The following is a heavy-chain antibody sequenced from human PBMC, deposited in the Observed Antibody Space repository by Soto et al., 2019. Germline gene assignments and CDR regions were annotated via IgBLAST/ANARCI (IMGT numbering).Heavy chain of an antibody. D-gene: IGHD3-3*02. J-gene: IGHJ4*02. CDR2: IYASGTT. V-gene: IGHV4-59*01. Sequence: QVQLQESGPGLVKPSETLSLTCTVSGGSIGSFYWSWIRQPPGGTLEWIGYIYASGTTTYNPSLESRVTMSVDMPNNEFSLDLTSVTAADTAVYYCARSHSFDGSIYHYYFDFWGQGTLVTVSS. CDR1: GGSIGSFY. CDR3: ARSHSFDGSIYHYYFDF.